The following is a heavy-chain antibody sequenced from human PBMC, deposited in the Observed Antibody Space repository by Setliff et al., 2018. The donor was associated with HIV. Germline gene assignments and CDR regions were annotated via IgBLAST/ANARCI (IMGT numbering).Heavy chain of an antibody. J-gene: IGHJ6*03. CDR2: IYYSGST. Sequence: SETLSLTCTVSGGSISSSSYYWGWIRQPPGKGLEWIGSIYYSGSTYYNPSLKSRVTIPVDTSKNQFSLKLSSVTAADTAMYYCARDMTTVTYYYYYYYMDVWGKGTTVTVSS. CDR3: ARDMTTVTYYYYYYYMDV. V-gene: IGHV4-39*07. CDR1: GGSISSSSYY. D-gene: IGHD4-17*01.